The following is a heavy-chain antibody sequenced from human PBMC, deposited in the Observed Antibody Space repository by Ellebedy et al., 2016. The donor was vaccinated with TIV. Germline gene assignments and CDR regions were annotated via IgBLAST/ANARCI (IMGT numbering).Heavy chain of an antibody. J-gene: IGHJ1*01. Sequence: SETLSLTXAVYGGSFSGYYWTWIRQPPGKGLEWIGEINHSGSTNYNPSLKSRVTISVDTSKNQFSLKLSSVTAADTAVYYCASWKGYCSSTSCPPGRLEHWGQGTLVTVSS. V-gene: IGHV4-34*01. D-gene: IGHD2-2*01. CDR2: INHSGST. CDR3: ASWKGYCSSTSCPPGRLEH. CDR1: GGSFSGYY.